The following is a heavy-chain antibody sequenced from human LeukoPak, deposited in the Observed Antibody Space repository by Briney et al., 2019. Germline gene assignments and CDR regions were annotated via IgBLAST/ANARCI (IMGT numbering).Heavy chain of an antibody. Sequence: PGGSLRLSCAASGFTFSSYAMSWVRQAPGKGLEWVSAISGSGGSTYYADSVKGRFTISRDNSKNTPYLQMNSLRAEDTAVYYCAKRRASNHDAFDIWGQGTMVTVSS. J-gene: IGHJ3*02. V-gene: IGHV3-23*01. D-gene: IGHD1-14*01. CDR3: AKRRASNHDAFDI. CDR2: ISGSGGST. CDR1: GFTFSSYA.